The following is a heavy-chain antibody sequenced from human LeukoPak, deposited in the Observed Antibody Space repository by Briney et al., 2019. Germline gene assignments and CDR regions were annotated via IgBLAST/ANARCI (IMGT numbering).Heavy chain of an antibody. CDR1: GGTFSSYA. J-gene: IGHJ4*02. Sequence: SVKVSCKASGGTFSSYAISWVRQAPGQGLEWMGRIIPIFVIANYAQKFQGRGTITADKSTSTAYMELSSLRSEDTAVYYCARGVGDGYNLFDYWGQGTLVTVSS. CDR2: IIPIFVIA. D-gene: IGHD5-24*01. V-gene: IGHV1-69*04. CDR3: ARGVGDGYNLFDY.